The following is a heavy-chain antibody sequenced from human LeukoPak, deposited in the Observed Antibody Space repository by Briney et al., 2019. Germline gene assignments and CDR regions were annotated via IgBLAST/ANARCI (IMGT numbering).Heavy chain of an antibody. CDR1: GFTFSSYG. J-gene: IGHJ4*02. V-gene: IGHV3-33*08. CDR2: IWYDGSNE. D-gene: IGHD6-19*01. Sequence: PGRSLRLSCAASGFTFSSYGVHWVRQAPGKGLEWVAVIWYDGSNEYYADSVKGRFTISRDNSKNTMSLQMNSLRAEDTAVYYCAREAAVAGKGGFDYWGQGTLVTVSS. CDR3: AREAAVAGKGGFDY.